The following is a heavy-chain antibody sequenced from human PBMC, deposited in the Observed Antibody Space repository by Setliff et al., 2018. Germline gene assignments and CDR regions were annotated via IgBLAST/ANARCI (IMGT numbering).Heavy chain of an antibody. V-gene: IGHV4-34*01. CDR3: ARGFDVCGGGACYTDGPYYFDY. CDR1: GESFSGHY. Sequence: SETLSLTCAVYGESFSGHYWSWIRQPPGKGLEWIGEINHSGSPNYNPSLKSRVTISVDTSKNQFSLKLSSVAAADTAVYYCARGFDVCGGGACYTDGPYYFDYWGLGTLVTVSS. CDR2: INHSGSP. J-gene: IGHJ4*02. D-gene: IGHD2-21*02.